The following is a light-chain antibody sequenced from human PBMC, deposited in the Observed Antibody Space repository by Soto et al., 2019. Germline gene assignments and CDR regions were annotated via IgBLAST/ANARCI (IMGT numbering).Light chain of an antibody. CDR1: SGDIGRSKF. CDR2: ASS. CDR3: SSYTSGTTLYV. V-gene: IGLV2-14*01. Sequence: QSALTQPASVSGSPGQSITISCTGTSGDIGRSKFVSWYQHHPGKAPRLMIYASSSRPSGVPHRFSGSRSGNTASLTISGLQAEDEADYYCSSYTSGTTLYVFGTGTKVTVL. J-gene: IGLJ1*01.